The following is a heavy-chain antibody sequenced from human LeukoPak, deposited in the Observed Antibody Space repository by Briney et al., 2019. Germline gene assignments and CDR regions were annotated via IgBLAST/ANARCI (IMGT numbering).Heavy chain of an antibody. Sequence: SETLSLTCTVSGGSISSGSYYWSWIRQPAGKGLEWIGRIYTSGSTNYNPSPKSRVTISVDTSKNQFSLKLSSVTAADTAVYYCARGPYDFWSGYYSNWGQGTLVTVSS. CDR2: IYTSGST. J-gene: IGHJ4*02. V-gene: IGHV4-61*02. CDR1: GGSISSGSYY. D-gene: IGHD3-3*01. CDR3: ARGPYDFWSGYYSN.